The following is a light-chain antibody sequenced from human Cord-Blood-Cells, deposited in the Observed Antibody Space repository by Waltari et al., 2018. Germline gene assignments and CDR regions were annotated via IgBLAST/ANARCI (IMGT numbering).Light chain of an antibody. CDR2: GNS. CDR1: SSNIGAGYD. CDR3: QSYDSSLSGYV. Sequence: QSVLTQPPSVSGAPGQRVTISCTGSSSNIGAGYDVLWYPQLPGTAPKPLIYGNSNRPSGVPDRFSGSKSGTSASLAITGLQAEDEADYYCQSYDSSLSGYVFGTGTKVTVL. V-gene: IGLV1-40*01. J-gene: IGLJ1*01.